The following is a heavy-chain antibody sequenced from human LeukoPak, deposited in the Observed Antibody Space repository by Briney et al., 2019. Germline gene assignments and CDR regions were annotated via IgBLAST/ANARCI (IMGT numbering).Heavy chain of an antibody. V-gene: IGHV3-21*05. CDR2: ISSSSSYI. D-gene: IGHD5-18*01. CDR3: ARDRRLWLSRGAYYFDY. CDR1: GFTFSSYS. J-gene: IGHJ4*02. Sequence: GGSLRLSCAASGFTFSSYSMNWVRQAPGKGLEWVSYISSSSSYIYYADSVKGRFTISRDNAKNSLYLQMNSLRAEDTAVYYCARDRRLWLSRGAYYFDYWGQGTLVTVSS.